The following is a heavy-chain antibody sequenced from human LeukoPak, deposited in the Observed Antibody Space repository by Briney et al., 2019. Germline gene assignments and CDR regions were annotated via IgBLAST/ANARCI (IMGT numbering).Heavy chain of an antibody. Sequence: GGSLRLSCAASGFTFSNNAMSWVRQAPGKGLEWVSATTAGGDYTYYADSVKGRFTISRDNSKNTLYLQMNSLRAEDTAVYYCARLKAVGGSGSYYFDYWGQGTLVTVSS. CDR1: GFTFSNNA. D-gene: IGHD3-10*01. CDR3: ARLKAVGGSGSYYFDY. V-gene: IGHV3-23*01. CDR2: TTAGGDYT. J-gene: IGHJ4*02.